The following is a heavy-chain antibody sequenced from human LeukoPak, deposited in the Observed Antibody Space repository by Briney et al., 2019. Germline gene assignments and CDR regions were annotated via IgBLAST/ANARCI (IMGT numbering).Heavy chain of an antibody. CDR3: TRGSYGDYEY. D-gene: IGHD4-17*01. CDR2: IDPRSSYM. CDR1: GFTFSTYT. V-gene: IGHV3-21*01. J-gene: IGHJ4*02. Sequence: GGSLRLSCSASGFTFSTYTMNWVRQAPGKGLEWVSSIDPRSSYMYYADSVKGRCTISRDNAQNSLYLQLNSLRAEDTAVYYCTRGSYGDYEYWGQGTLVTVSS.